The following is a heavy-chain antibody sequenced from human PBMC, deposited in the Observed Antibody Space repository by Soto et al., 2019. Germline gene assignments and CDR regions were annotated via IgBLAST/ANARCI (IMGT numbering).Heavy chain of an antibody. Sequence: ASVKVSCKASGYSFTSYTMHWVRQAPGQRPEWMAWISAGNGNTKYSEKFQGRVTITRDTSASTAYMELSSLRSEDTAVYYCASIVSSWPRNGLDVWGQGTTVTVSS. J-gene: IGHJ6*02. CDR3: ASIVSSWPRNGLDV. D-gene: IGHD6-13*01. V-gene: IGHV1-3*01. CDR1: GYSFTSYT. CDR2: ISAGNGNT.